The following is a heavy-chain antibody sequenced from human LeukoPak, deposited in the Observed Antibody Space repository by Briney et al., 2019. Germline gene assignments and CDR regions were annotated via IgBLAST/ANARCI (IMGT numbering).Heavy chain of an antibody. Sequence: PGGSLRLSCAASGFTFSNAWMSWVRQAPGKGLEWVGRIKSKTDGGTTDYAAPVKGRFTISRDDSKNTLYLQMNSLKTEDTAVYYCTSIRGHIVVVPASNYYYYYYMDVWGKGTTVTVSS. CDR2: IKSKTDGGTT. CDR1: GFTFSNAW. CDR3: TSIRGHIVVVPASNYYYYYYMDV. V-gene: IGHV3-15*01. D-gene: IGHD2-2*01. J-gene: IGHJ6*03.